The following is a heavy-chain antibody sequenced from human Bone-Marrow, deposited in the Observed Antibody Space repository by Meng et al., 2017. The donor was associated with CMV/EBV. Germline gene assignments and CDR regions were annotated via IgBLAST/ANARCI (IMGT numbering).Heavy chain of an antibody. CDR1: GFTFTAHY. Sequence: GESLKISCAASGFTFTAHYFHWVRQAPGQGLEWMGWIHPHRGDTNYAQQFQGRVTLTRDTSINTGYMELTRLTSDDTAVYYCARDNNWGPDYWGQGPLVTVSS. CDR2: IHPHRGDT. CDR3: ARDNNWGPDY. J-gene: IGHJ4*02. V-gene: IGHV1-2*02. D-gene: IGHD7-27*01.